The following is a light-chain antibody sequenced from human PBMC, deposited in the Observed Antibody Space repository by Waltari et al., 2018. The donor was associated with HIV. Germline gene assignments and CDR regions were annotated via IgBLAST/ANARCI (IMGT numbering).Light chain of an antibody. V-gene: IGLV2-8*01. J-gene: IGLJ2*01. CDR2: EVS. CDR3: SSYAGSNIL. Sequence: QSALTQPPSASGSPGQSVTISCTGTSSDVGGYNYVSWYQQHPGKAPKLVIYEVSKRPSGVPSRFSGSKSGNAASLTVAGLQAEDEADYYCSSYAGSNILFGGGTKLTVL. CDR1: SSDVGGYNY.